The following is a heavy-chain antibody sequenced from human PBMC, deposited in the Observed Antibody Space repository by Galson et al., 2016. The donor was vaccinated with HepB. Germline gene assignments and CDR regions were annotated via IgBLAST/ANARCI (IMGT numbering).Heavy chain of an antibody. CDR1: GLTVSNYY. CDR3: AKRWGTDRYDGDF. V-gene: IGHV3-53*01. Sequence: SLRLTCAVSGLTVSNYYMTWVRQAPGKGPEWVALIYRIGTTAYDDSVKGRFTISRDNSRNTLNLELKSLRADDTAVYYCAKRWGTDRYDGDFWGQGSLVTVSS. D-gene: IGHD3-16*02. J-gene: IGHJ4*02. CDR2: IYRIGTT.